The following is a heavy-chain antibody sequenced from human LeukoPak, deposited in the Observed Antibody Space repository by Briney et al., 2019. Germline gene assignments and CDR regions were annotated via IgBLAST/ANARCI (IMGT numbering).Heavy chain of an antibody. D-gene: IGHD6-25*01. CDR2: ISSTGTYI. CDR3: ARFAAGGSYYYYMDV. V-gene: IGHV3-21*01. J-gene: IGHJ6*03. Sequence: GGSLRLSCAASGFTLRSYTMNWVRQAPGKGLEWVASISSTGTYISHADSVKGRLSISRDNGKNSLYLQMNSLRADDTAVYYCARFAAGGSYYYYMDVWGKGTTVTVSS. CDR1: GFTLRSYT.